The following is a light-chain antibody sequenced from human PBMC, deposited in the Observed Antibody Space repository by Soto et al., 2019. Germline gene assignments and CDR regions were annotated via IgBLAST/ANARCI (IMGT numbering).Light chain of an antibody. Sequence: IVLTQSPGTLSLSPGERATLSCRASQSVSSSSLAWYQQKPGQAPRLVIYGASSRATGIPDRFSGSGSGTDFTLTISRLEPEDFAVYYCQQYGSLPRTFGQGTKVDIK. CDR2: GAS. CDR3: QQYGSLPRT. V-gene: IGKV3-20*01. CDR1: QSVSSSS. J-gene: IGKJ1*01.